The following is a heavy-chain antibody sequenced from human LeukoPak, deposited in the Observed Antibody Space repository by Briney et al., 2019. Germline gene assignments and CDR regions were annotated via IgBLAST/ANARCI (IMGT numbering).Heavy chain of an antibody. CDR3: AIEHGWGDFDY. D-gene: IGHD6-19*01. CDR2: ISYRGTT. Sequence: SETLSLTCTVSGGSVTSGSYNWSWIRQPPGKGLEWIGYISYRGTTNYNPSLKSRVTMSVDTSKNQFSLKLSSVSAADTAVYYCAIEHGWGDFDYWGQGTLVTVSS. V-gene: IGHV4-61*01. J-gene: IGHJ4*02. CDR1: GGSVTSGSYN.